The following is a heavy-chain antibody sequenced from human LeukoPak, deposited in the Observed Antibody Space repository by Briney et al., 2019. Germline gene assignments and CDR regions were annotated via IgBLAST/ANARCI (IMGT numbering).Heavy chain of an antibody. D-gene: IGHD3-3*01. V-gene: IGHV1-46*01. Sequence: ASVKVSCKASGYTFTSYYMHWVRQAPGQGLECMGIINPSGGSTSYAQKFQGRVTMTRDTSTSTVYMELSSLRSEDTAVYYCARDGVTRPLDVWGQGTTVTVSS. CDR1: GYTFTSYY. J-gene: IGHJ6*02. CDR3: ARDGVTRPLDV. CDR2: INPSGGST.